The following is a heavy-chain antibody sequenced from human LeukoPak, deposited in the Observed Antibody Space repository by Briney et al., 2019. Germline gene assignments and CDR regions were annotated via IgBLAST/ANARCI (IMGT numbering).Heavy chain of an antibody. CDR1: GFTFSSYA. J-gene: IGHJ4*02. V-gene: IGHV3-23*01. Sequence: PGGSLRLSCAASGFTFSSYAMTWVRQAPGKGLEWVSSITVSGLTTYYADSVKGRFTISRDNSKSTLFLQMNSLRAEDAAVYYCAKGLRTLDQWGQGTLVTVSS. CDR3: AKGLRTLDQ. CDR2: ITVSGLTT.